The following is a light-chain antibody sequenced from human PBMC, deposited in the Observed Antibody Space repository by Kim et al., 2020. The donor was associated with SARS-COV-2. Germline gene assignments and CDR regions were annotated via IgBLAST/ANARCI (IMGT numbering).Light chain of an antibody. CDR3: QQYFSYSFT. CDR2: QAF. V-gene: IGKV1-5*03. J-gene: IGKJ3*01. CDR1: QSISDW. Sequence: ASVGDRVIITCRASQSISDWLAWYQHKPGKAPKLLIYQAFNLESGVPSRFSGSGSGTEFTLTISSLQPDDFATYYCQQYFSYSFTFGPGTKVDIK.